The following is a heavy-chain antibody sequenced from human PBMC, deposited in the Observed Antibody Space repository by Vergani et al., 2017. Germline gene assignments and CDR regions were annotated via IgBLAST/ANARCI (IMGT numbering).Heavy chain of an antibody. Sequence: QVQLVQSGAEVKKPGSSVKVSCKASGGTFSSYAISWVRQAPGQGLEWMGGIIPIFGTANYAQKFQGRVTITADESMSTAYMELSSLRSEDTAVYYCARDRASPPNGYVWFDPWGQGTLVTVSS. CDR1: GGTFSSYA. V-gene: IGHV1-69*12. CDR3: ARDRASPPNGYVWFDP. J-gene: IGHJ5*02. CDR2: IIPIFGTA. D-gene: IGHD3-22*01.